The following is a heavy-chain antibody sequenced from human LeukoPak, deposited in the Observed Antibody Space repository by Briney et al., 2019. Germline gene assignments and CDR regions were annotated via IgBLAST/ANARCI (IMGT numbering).Heavy chain of an antibody. CDR1: GFTFSSSW. CDR3: ARDTPKYYYDSSGYYPAEYFQH. J-gene: IGHJ1*01. V-gene: IGHV3-7*01. CDR2: IKQDGSEK. D-gene: IGHD3-22*01. Sequence: PGGSLRLSCAASGFTFSSSWMSWVRQAPGKGLEWVANIKQDGSEKYYVDSVKGRFTISRDNAKNSLYLQMNSLRAEDTAVYYCARDTPKYYYDSSGYYPAEYFQHWGQGTLVTVSS.